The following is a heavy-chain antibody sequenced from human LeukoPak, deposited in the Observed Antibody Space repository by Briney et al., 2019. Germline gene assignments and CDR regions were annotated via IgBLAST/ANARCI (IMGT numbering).Heavy chain of an antibody. CDR3: ARCDLMGASDFDY. CDR1: GGSVSSGSYY. Sequence: SETLSLTCTVSGGSVSSGSYYWSWIRQPPGKGLEWIGYIYYSGSTNYNPSLKSRITISVDTSKNQFSLKLSSVTAADTAVYYCARCDLMGASDFDYWGQGTLVTVSS. J-gene: IGHJ4*02. CDR2: IYYSGST. V-gene: IGHV4-61*01. D-gene: IGHD1-26*01.